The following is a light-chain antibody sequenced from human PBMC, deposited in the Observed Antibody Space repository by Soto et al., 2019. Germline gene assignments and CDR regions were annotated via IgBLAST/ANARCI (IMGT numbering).Light chain of an antibody. J-gene: IGKJ4*01. CDR3: QQYDSSPLT. V-gene: IGKV3-20*01. Sequence: EIVLTQSPGTLSLSPGERATLSCRASQSVSSSYLAWYQQKPGQAPRLLIYGASSRATGIPDRFSGSGSGTDFTLTISRLDPEEFAVYYCQQYDSSPLTFGGGTKVEIK. CDR2: GAS. CDR1: QSVSSSY.